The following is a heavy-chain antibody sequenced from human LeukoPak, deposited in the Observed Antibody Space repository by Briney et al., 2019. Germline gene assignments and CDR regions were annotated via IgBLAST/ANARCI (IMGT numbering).Heavy chain of an antibody. V-gene: IGHV3-30*03. CDR1: GFTFSNYG. CDR3: TREGMGTSFSAWFHP. Sequence: PGRSLRLSCEASGFTFSNYGMHWVRQAPGKGLEWVAVISSDGGTDYYADPVKGRFTISRDSSKNTMYLQMNSLRTEDTAVYYCTREGMGTSFSAWFHPWAKEPWSPSPQ. CDR2: ISSDGGTD. D-gene: IGHD1-7*01. J-gene: IGHJ5*01.